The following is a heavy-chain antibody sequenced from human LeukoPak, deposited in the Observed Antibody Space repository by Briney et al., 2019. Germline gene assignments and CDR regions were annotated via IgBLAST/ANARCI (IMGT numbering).Heavy chain of an antibody. V-gene: IGHV1-8*01. Sequence: ASVKVSCKASGYTFTSYDINWVRQATGQGLEWMGWMNPNSGNTGYAQKFQGRVTMTRNTSISTAYMELSSLRSEDTAVYYCARGRYYDYVWGSYYHDYWGQGTLVTVSS. D-gene: IGHD3-16*01. CDR1: GYTFTSYD. J-gene: IGHJ4*02. CDR3: ARGRYYDYVWGSYYHDY. CDR2: MNPNSGNT.